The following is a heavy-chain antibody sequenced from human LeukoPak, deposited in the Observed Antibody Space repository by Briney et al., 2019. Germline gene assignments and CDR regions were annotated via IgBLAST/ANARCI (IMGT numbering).Heavy chain of an antibody. J-gene: IGHJ6*02. CDR2: INSDGSTT. CDR1: GFTFSNYA. Sequence: GGSLRLSCAASGFTFSNYAMSWVRQAPGKGLEWVSRINSDGSTTTYADSVRGRFTISRDNAKNTLYLQMNSLGAEDTAVYYCARVEGPNYYFYGMDVWGQGTTVTVFS. V-gene: IGHV3-74*01. D-gene: IGHD2-8*01. CDR3: ARVEGPNYYFYGMDV.